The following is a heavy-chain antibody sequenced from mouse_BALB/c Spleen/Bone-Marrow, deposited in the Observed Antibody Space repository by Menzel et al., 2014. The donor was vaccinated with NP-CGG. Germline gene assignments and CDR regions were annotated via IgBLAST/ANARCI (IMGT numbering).Heavy chain of an antibody. J-gene: IGHJ2*01. Sequence: EVMLVESGGGLVQPGGSRKLSCAASGFTFXSFGMHWVRQAPEKGLEWVAYISSGSSTIYYADTVKGRLTISRDNPKNTLFLQMTSLRSEDTAMYYCARDVPLYDVGYFDYWGQGTTLTVSS. V-gene: IGHV5-17*02. CDR3: ARDVPLYDVGYFDY. CDR2: ISSGSSTI. D-gene: IGHD2-14*01. CDR1: GFTFXSFG.